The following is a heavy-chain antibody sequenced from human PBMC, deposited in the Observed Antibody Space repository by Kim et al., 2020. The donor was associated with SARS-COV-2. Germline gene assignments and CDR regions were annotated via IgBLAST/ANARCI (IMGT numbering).Heavy chain of an antibody. CDR1: GYSFTAYH. CDR3: ARLRMGIPHIREINDFDY. J-gene: IGHJ4*02. D-gene: IGHD2-21*01. V-gene: IGHV1-2*02. Sequence: ASVKVSCKPTGYSFTAYHLHWVRQAPGQGLEWMGWINPYNGATIYAQRFQGRVTMTTDTSINTAYMELSSLRSDDTAVFYCARLRMGIPHIREINDFDYWGQGTLVTVSS. CDR2: INPYNGAT.